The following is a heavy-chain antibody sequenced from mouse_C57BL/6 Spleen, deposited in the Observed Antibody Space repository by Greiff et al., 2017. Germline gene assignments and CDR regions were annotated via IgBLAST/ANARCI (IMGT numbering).Heavy chain of an antibody. D-gene: IGHD2-3*01. CDR3: ARRWLLPWYFDV. CDR1: GYTFTSYW. Sequence: QVQLQLPGAELVKPGASVKMSCKASGYTFTSYWITWVKQRPGQGLEWIGDIYPGSGSTNYNEKFKSKATLTVDTSSSTAYMQLSSLTSEDSAVYYCARRWLLPWYFDVWGTGTTVTVSS. CDR2: IYPGSGST. V-gene: IGHV1-55*01. J-gene: IGHJ1*03.